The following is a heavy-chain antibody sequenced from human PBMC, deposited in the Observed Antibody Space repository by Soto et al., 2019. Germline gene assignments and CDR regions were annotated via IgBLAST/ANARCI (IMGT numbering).Heavy chain of an antibody. CDR1: GFTFSSYG. D-gene: IGHD3-3*01. CDR2: IWYDGSNK. CDR3: ARGDYDSWSGESERVYYFDY. V-gene: IGHV3-33*01. Sequence: GGSLRLSCAASGFTFSSYGMHWVRQAPGKGLEWVAVIWYDGSNKYYADSVKGRFTISRDNSKNTLYLQMNSLRAEDTAVYYCARGDYDSWSGESERVYYFDYWGQGTLVTVSS. J-gene: IGHJ4*02.